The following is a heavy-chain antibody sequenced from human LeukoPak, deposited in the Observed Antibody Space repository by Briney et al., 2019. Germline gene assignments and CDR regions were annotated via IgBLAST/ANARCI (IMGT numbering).Heavy chain of an antibody. CDR3: ARGVLWFGELLQYFDY. CDR2: IYHSGST. CDR1: GGSISSSSYY. D-gene: IGHD3-10*01. V-gene: IGHV4-39*07. J-gene: IGHJ4*02. Sequence: PSETLSLTCTVSGGSISSSSYYWGWIRQPSGKGLEWIGSIYHSGSTYYNPSLKSRVTISVDTSKNQFSLKLSSVTAADTAVYYCARGVLWFGELLQYFDYWGQGTLVTVSS.